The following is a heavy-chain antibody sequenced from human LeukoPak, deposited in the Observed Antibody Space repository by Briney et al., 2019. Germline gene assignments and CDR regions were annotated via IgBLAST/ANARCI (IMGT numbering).Heavy chain of an antibody. J-gene: IGHJ4*02. CDR1: GGSFSGYY. V-gene: IGHV4-34*01. Sequence: SETLSLTCAVYGGSFSGYYWSWIRQPPGKGLEWIGEINHSGSTNYNPSLKSRVTISVDTSKNQFSLKLSSVTATDTAVYYCARSRYYFDYWGQGTLVTVSS. CDR3: ARSRYYFDY. CDR2: INHSGST.